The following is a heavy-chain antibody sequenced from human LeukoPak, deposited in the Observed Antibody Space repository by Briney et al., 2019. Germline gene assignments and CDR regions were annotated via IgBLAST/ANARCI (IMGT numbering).Heavy chain of an antibody. CDR2: IYYSGST. J-gene: IGHJ3*02. V-gene: IGHV4-59*01. D-gene: IGHD3-22*01. CDR1: GGSISSYY. Sequence: PSETLSLTCTVSGGSISSYYWSWIRQPPGKGLEWIGYIYYSGSTNYNPSLKSRVTIPVDTSKNQFSLKLSSVTAADTAVYYCARDRYYYDSSGYRTFDIWGQGTMVTVSS. CDR3: ARDRYYYDSSGYRTFDI.